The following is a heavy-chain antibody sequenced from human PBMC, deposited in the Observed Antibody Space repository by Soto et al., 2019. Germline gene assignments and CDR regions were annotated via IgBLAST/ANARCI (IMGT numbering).Heavy chain of an antibody. J-gene: IGHJ6*02. CDR3: ARDQVGLDV. Sequence: RLSCAASGFTFSSYNVNLVRQAPGKGLEWVSSIGSSSIYTYYADSLKGRLIISRDNAKNSVYLQINSLRAEDTAVYYCARDQVGLDVWGQGTPVTVSS. CDR1: GFTFSSYN. V-gene: IGHV3-21*01. CDR2: IGSSSIYT.